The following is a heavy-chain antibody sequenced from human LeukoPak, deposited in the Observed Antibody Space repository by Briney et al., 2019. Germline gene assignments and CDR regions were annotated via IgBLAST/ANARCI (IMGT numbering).Heavy chain of an antibody. J-gene: IGHJ4*02. CDR2: FDPVDGET. D-gene: IGHD3-3*01. V-gene: IGHV1-24*01. Sequence: ASVKVSCKVSGYSLTQLSMHWVRQGIGRGLEWMGGFDPVDGETIYAQKFQGRVTMTENTSTDTAYMELSSLRSDDTAVYYCAILLEDYAFSTGSAKEYWGQGTLVTVSS. CDR1: GYSLTQLS. CDR3: AILLEDYAFSTGSAKEY.